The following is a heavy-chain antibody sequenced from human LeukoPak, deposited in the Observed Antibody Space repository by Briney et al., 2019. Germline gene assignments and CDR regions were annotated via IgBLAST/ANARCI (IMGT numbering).Heavy chain of an antibody. J-gene: IGHJ6*02. D-gene: IGHD6-6*01. Sequence: PGGSLRLSCAASGFTFSDHYMDWVRQAPGKGLEWVGRTRNKGNSYTTEYAASVKGRFTISRDDSKNSVDLQMNSLKTEDTAVYYCGRDAWDSSSSRWAGMDVWGQGTTVSVSS. V-gene: IGHV3-72*01. CDR3: GRDAWDSSSSRWAGMDV. CDR2: TRNKGNSYTT. CDR1: GFTFSDHY.